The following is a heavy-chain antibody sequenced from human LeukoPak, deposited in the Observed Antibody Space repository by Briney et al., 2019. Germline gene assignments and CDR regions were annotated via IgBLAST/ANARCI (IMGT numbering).Heavy chain of an antibody. CDR2: ISSSSSYI. V-gene: IGHV3-21*01. CDR3: ARDPYDILTGLTYYYYYMDV. CDR1: GFTFSSYS. D-gene: IGHD3-9*01. J-gene: IGHJ6*03. Sequence: GGSLRLSCAASGFTFSSYSMNWVRQAPGKGLEWVSSISSSSSYIYYADSVKGRFTISRDNAKNSLYLQMNSLRAEDTAVYYCARDPYDILTGLTYYYYYMDVWGKGTTVTVSS.